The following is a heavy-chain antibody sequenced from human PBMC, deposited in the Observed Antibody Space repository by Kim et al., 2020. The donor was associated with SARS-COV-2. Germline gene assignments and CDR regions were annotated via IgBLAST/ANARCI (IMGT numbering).Heavy chain of an antibody. J-gene: IGHJ6*02. CDR1: GGSISSYY. CDR2: IYYSGST. Sequence: SETLSLTCTVSGGSISSYYWSWIRQPPGKGLEWIGYIYYSGSTNYNPSLKSRVTISVDTSKNQFSLKLSSVTAADTAVYYCARFQHDFWSGFYRFDYYYGIVVWGQGTTVTVSS. V-gene: IGHV4-59*01. D-gene: IGHD3-3*01. CDR3: ARFQHDFWSGFYRFDYYYGIVV.